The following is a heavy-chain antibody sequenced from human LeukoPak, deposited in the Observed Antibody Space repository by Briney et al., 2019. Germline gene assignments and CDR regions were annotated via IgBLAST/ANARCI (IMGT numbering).Heavy chain of an antibody. Sequence: SETLSLTCTVSGGSISSSSYYWGWIRQPPGKGLEWIGSIYYSGSTCYNPSLKSRVTISVDTSKNQFSLKLSSVTAADTAVYYCARHRRNYYYYYMDVWGKGTTVTISS. CDR2: IYYSGST. V-gene: IGHV4-39*01. CDR1: GGSISSSSYY. CDR3: ARHRRNYYYYYMDV. J-gene: IGHJ6*03.